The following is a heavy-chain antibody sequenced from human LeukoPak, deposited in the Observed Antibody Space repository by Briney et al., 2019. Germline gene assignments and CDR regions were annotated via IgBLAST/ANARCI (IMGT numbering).Heavy chain of an antibody. CDR2: ISGSGGST. CDR3: AKGAITIFGVVIATNWFDP. Sequence: PGGSLRLSCAASGFTFSSYAMSWVRQAPGKGLEWVSAISGSGGSTYYADSVKGRFTISRDNSKNTLYLQMNSLRAEDTAAYYCAKGAITIFGVVIATNWFDPWGQGTLVTVSS. D-gene: IGHD3-3*01. CDR1: GFTFSSYA. V-gene: IGHV3-23*01. J-gene: IGHJ5*02.